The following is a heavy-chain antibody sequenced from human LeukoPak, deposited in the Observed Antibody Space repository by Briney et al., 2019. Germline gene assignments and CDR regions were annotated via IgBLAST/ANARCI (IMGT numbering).Heavy chain of an antibody. D-gene: IGHD2-15*01. Sequence: SETLSLTCSVSGGSLSGYYWTWIRQPAGKGLEWIGRIHTSGSTTYRPSLKSRVSMSIDTSKSQFTLRLRSVTTADMAVYYCARIMSVVAGSGWFDPWGQGILVTVSS. V-gene: IGHV4-4*07. J-gene: IGHJ5*02. CDR3: ARIMSVVAGSGWFDP. CDR2: IHTSGST. CDR1: GGSLSGYY.